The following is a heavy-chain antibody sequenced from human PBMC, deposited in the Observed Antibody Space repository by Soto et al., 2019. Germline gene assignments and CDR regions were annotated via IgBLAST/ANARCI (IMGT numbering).Heavy chain of an antibody. V-gene: IGHV3-74*01. D-gene: IGHD1-26*01. J-gene: IGHJ6*02. Sequence: GGSLRLSCAASGFTFSSYWMHWVRQAPGKGLVWVSRINSDGSSTSYADSVKGRFTISRDNAKNTLYLQMNSLRAEDTAVYYCARVDSGSYLGYYYYSGMDVWGQGTTVTV. CDR2: INSDGSST. CDR1: GFTFSSYW. CDR3: ARVDSGSYLGYYYYSGMDV.